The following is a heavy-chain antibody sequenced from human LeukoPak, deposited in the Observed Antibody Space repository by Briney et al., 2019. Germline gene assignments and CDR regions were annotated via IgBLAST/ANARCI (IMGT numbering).Heavy chain of an antibody. CDR3: ARRTAGDAFGF. D-gene: IGHD2-21*02. J-gene: IGHJ3*01. CDR1: GFSFSRYS. V-gene: IGHV3-48*01. Sequence: GGSLRLSCAASGFSFSRYSMSWVRQAPGKGLEWISYISSSSSTSKYADSVKGRFTISRDNAKNSLYLQMNSLRAEDTAVYYCARRTAGDAFGFWGQGTMVTVSS. CDR2: ISSSSSTS.